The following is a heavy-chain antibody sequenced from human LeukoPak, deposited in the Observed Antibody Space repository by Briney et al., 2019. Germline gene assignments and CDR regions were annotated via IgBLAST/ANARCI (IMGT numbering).Heavy chain of an antibody. CDR2: INQEGSET. V-gene: IGHV3-7*01. D-gene: IGHD3-3*01. J-gene: IGHJ4*02. Sequence: GGSLRLSCAASGLSFSDYWMTWVRQAPGKGLEWVANINQEGSETFYVESVRGRFTISRDNDNDSLYLQMNSLRAEDTAVYYCARDPPDYDFWSGADFDYWGQGTLVTVSS. CDR3: ARDPPDYDFWSGADFDY. CDR1: GLSFSDYW.